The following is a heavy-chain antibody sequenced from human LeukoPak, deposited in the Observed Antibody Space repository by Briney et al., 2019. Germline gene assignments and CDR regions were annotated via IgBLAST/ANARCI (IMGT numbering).Heavy chain of an antibody. CDR1: GFTISSNY. J-gene: IGHJ4*02. D-gene: IGHD2-15*01. Sequence: GGSLRLSWAASGFTISSNYMSWVRQAPGKGLEWVSVIYSGGSTYYADSVKGRFTISRHNSKNTLYLQMNSLRAEDTAVYYCARNSGGNSDYWGQGTLVTVSS. CDR2: IYSGGST. V-gene: IGHV3-53*04. CDR3: ARNSGGNSDY.